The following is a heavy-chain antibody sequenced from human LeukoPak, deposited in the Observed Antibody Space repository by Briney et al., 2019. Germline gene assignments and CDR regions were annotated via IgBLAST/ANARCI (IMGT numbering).Heavy chain of an antibody. CDR1: GFTFSSYG. CDR2: IWYDGSNK. D-gene: IGHD5-18*01. J-gene: IGHJ6*03. CDR3: AKERGYSYGAPRYYYYMDV. Sequence: GGSLRLSCAASGFTFSSYGMHWVRQAPGKGLEWVAGIWYDGSNKYYADSVKGRFTISRDNSKNTLYLQMNSLRAEDTAVYYCAKERGYSYGAPRYYYYMDVWGKGTTVTVSS. V-gene: IGHV3-33*06.